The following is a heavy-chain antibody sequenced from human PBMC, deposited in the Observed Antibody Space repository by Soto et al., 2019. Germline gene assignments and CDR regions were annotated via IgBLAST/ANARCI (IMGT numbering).Heavy chain of an antibody. J-gene: IGHJ6*02. D-gene: IGHD3-3*01. CDR3: AKGSYYDFWSGYYSYYYYGMDV. Sequence: GGSLRLSCAASGFTFISYGMHWVRQAPGKGLEWVAVISYDGSNKYYADSVKGRFTISRDNSKNTLYLQMNSLRAEDTAVYYCAKGSYYDFWSGYYSYYYYGMDVWGQGTTVTVSS. CDR1: GFTFISYG. CDR2: ISYDGSNK. V-gene: IGHV3-30*18.